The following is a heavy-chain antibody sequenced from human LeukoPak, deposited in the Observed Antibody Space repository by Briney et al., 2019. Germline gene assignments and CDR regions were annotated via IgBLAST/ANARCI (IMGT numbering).Heavy chain of an antibody. J-gene: IGHJ6*02. D-gene: IGHD6-13*01. CDR3: ARDRRRAAAYYYYGMDV. CDR1: GFTFSRDW. V-gene: IGHV3-30*03. Sequence: GGSLRLSCAASGFTFSRDWMHWVRQAPGKGLEWVAVISYDGSNEYYADSVKGRFTISRDNSKNTLYLQMNSLRAEDTAVYYCARDRRRAAAYYYYGMDVWAKGPRSPSP. CDR2: ISYDGSNE.